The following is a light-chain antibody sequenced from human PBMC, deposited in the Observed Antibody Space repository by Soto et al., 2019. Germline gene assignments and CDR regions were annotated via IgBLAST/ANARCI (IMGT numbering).Light chain of an antibody. Sequence: DIQVTQSPSSVSASVGDRVTITCRESQNIGNWLAWYQQKPGKAPKLLISAASSLQRGVPSRFSGSGSGTDFTLTISSLQPEDFATYYGQQADSFLAITFGQGTRLENK. CDR2: AAS. CDR1: QNIGNW. CDR3: QQADSFLAIT. V-gene: IGKV1-12*01. J-gene: IGKJ5*01.